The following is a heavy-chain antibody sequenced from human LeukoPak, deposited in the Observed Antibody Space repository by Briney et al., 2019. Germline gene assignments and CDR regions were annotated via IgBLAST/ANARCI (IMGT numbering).Heavy chain of an antibody. J-gene: IGHJ4*02. CDR2: ISYDGSNK. V-gene: IGHV3-30-3*01. D-gene: IGHD3-10*01. Sequence: PGGSLRLSCAASGFTFGSYAMHWVRQAPGKGLEWVAVISYDGSNKYYADSVKGRFTISRDNSKNTLYLQMNSLRAEDTAVYYCARDTMVRGGLDYWGQGTLVTVSS. CDR3: ARDTMVRGGLDY. CDR1: GFTFGSYA.